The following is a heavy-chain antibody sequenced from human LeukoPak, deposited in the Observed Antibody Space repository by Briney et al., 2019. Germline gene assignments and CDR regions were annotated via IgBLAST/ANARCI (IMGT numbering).Heavy chain of an antibody. V-gene: IGHV1-18*01. CDR2: ISAYNGNT. D-gene: IGHD3-22*01. J-gene: IGHJ4*02. CDR3: ARDRASSGYYSES. CDR1: GYTFTSYG. Sequence: ASVTVSFKASGYTFTSYGISWVRQAPGQGLEWMGWISAYNGNTNYAQKLQGRVTLTTDTSTSTAYMELRSLRSDDTAVYYCARDRASSGYYSESWGQGTLVTVSS.